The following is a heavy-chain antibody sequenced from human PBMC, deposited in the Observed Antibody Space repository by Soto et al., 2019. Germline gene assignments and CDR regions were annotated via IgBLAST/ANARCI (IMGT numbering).Heavy chain of an antibody. V-gene: IGHV4-59*01. CDR2: IYYSGST. D-gene: IGHD6-13*01. CDR3: ARGFIAAAGTKTAGFDP. CDR1: GGSISSYY. J-gene: IGHJ5*02. Sequence: SETLSLTYTVSGGSISSYYWSWIRQPPGKGLEWIGYIYYSGSTNYNPSLKSRVTISVDTSKNQFSLKLSSVTAADTAVYYCARGFIAAAGTKTAGFDPWGQGTLVTVSS.